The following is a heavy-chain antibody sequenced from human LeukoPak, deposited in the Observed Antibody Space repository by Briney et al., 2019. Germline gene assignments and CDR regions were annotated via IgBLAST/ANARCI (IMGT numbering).Heavy chain of an antibody. CDR2: IFGSGNT. CDR3: VRTYYDFWTGNDD. J-gene: IGHJ4*02. Sequence: PSETLSLTCSVCGGSIRGDYWSLIRQPAGKGLEWIGRIFGSGNTNYNPSLKSRLTMSVDTSRNQFSLKLSSVTAADAAVYYCVRTYYDFWTGNDDWGQGTLVTVSS. V-gene: IGHV4-4*07. D-gene: IGHD3/OR15-3a*01. CDR1: GGSIRGDY.